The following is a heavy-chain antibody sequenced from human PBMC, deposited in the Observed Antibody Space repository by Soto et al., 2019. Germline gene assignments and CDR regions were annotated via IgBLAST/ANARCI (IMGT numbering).Heavy chain of an antibody. Sequence: SETLSLTCAVSGYSSSSGYYWGWIRQPPGKGLEWIGSIYHSGSTYYNPSLKSRVTISVDTSKNQFSLKLSSVTAADTAVYYCARFMYYYDSSGYYPNWFDPWGQGQWSPSPQ. CDR1: GYSSSSGYY. D-gene: IGHD3-22*01. CDR3: ARFMYYYDSSGYYPNWFDP. J-gene: IGHJ5*02. V-gene: IGHV4-38-2*01. CDR2: IYHSGST.